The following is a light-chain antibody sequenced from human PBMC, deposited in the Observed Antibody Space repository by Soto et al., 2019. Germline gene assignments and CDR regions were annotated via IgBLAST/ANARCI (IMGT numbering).Light chain of an antibody. CDR1: QSVSSY. J-gene: IGKJ3*01. Sequence: EMVLTQYPATLSLSPGERATLSCRASQSVSSYLACYQQKPGHAPRLLIYHASNGASGIPARFSGSGSATDFTLTISSVEPGDFAFYYCQQRRNWPRVFTFGPGTKVDIK. V-gene: IGKV3-11*01. CDR2: HAS. CDR3: QQRRNWPRVFT.